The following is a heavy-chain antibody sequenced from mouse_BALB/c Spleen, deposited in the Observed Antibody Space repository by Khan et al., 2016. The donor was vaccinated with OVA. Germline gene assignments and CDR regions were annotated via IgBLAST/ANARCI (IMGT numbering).Heavy chain of an antibody. V-gene: IGHV2-3*01. CDR3: AIIYYGNDWFAY. D-gene: IGHD2-1*01. CDR2: IWGDGST. CDR1: GLSLTNYG. J-gene: IGHJ3*01. Sequence: VELVASGPGLVAPSQSLSIRCTVSGLSLTNYGVSWVRQPPGKGLEWLGVIWGDGSTNYHSVLKSRLTINKDNSKSQVFVKLNSLQPDDTATYFCAIIYYGNDWFAYWGQGTLVTVSA.